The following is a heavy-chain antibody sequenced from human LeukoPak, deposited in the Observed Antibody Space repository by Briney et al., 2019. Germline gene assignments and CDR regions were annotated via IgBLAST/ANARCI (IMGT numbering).Heavy chain of an antibody. CDR2: IYYSGST. Sequence: SETLSLTCIVSGGSIRSYYWSWIRQPPGRGLEWIGYIYYSGSTNYNPSLKSRVTISVDTSKNQFSLKLSSVTAADTAVYYCARVYYDSSGYYPFDYWGQGTLVTVSS. D-gene: IGHD3-22*01. CDR1: GGSIRSYY. V-gene: IGHV4-59*08. CDR3: ARVYYDSSGYYPFDY. J-gene: IGHJ4*02.